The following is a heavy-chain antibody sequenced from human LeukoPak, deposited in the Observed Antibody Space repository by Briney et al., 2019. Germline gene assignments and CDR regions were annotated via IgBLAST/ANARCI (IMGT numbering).Heavy chain of an antibody. J-gene: IGHJ5*02. CDR2: IYSGGST. Sequence: GGSLRLSCAASGFTVSSNYMSWVRQAPGKGLEWVSVIYSGGSTYYADSVKCRFTISRDNSKNTPYLQMNSLRADDTAVYYCARDQRMFRGVIISVWFDPWGQGTAVTVSS. CDR1: GFTVSSNY. V-gene: IGHV3-66*01. CDR3: ARDQRMFRGVIISVWFDP. D-gene: IGHD3-10*01.